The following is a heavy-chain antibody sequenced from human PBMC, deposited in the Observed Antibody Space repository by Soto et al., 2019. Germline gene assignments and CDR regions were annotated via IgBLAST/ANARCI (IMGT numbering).Heavy chain of an antibody. CDR2: IKQDGGEK. V-gene: IGHV3-7*01. D-gene: IGHD2-2*01. J-gene: IGHJ4*02. Sequence: GGSLRLSCAASGFTFSNYWMSWVRQAPGKGLQWVANIKQDGGEKSYVDSVKGRFTISRDNAYHSLYLEMNSLRDEDAAVYYCARSHRGDASTYYPYDYWGQGTLVTVSS. CDR3: ARSHRGDASTYYPYDY. CDR1: GFTFSNYW.